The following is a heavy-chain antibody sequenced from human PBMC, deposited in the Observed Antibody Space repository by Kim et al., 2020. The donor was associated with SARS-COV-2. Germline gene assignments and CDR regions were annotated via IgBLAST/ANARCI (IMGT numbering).Heavy chain of an antibody. CDR3: AKDGHDYGDFPFDY. J-gene: IGHJ4*02. D-gene: IGHD4-17*01. V-gene: IGHV3-23*01. Sequence: GGSLRLSCAASGFTFSSYAMSWVRQAPGKGLEWVPAISGSGGSTYYADSVKGRFTISRDNSKNTLYLQMNSLRAEDTAVYYCAKDGHDYGDFPFDYWGQGTLVTVSS. CDR1: GFTFSSYA. CDR2: ISGSGGST.